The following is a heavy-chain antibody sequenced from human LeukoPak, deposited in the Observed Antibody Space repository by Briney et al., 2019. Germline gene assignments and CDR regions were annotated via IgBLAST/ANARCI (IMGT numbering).Heavy chain of an antibody. J-gene: IGHJ4*02. CDR2: INPSGGST. V-gene: IGHV1-46*01. CDR3: ARDRSSSWYYFDY. D-gene: IGHD6-13*01. Sequence: ASVTVSCTASGYTFTSYYIHWVRQAPGQGLEWMGIINPSGGSTSYAQKFQGRVTMTRDTSTSTVYMELSSLRSEDTAVYYCARDRSSSWYYFDYWGQGTLVTVSS. CDR1: GYTFTSYY.